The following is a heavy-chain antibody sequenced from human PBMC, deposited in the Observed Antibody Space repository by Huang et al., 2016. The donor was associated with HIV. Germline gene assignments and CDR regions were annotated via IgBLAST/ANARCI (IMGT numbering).Heavy chain of an antibody. Sequence: QVQLVESGGGVVQPGRSLRLSCAASGFTFSSYAMHWVRQAQGKGVEWVAVISDDGSNKDYADSVKGRFTISRDNSKNTLYLQMNSLRAEDTAVYYCARDAYYDYVWGSYRKYYYYYMDVWGKGTTVTVSS. CDR3: ARDAYYDYVWGSYRKYYYYYMDV. J-gene: IGHJ6*03. CDR1: GFTFSSYA. V-gene: IGHV3-30-3*01. D-gene: IGHD3-16*02. CDR2: ISDDGSNK.